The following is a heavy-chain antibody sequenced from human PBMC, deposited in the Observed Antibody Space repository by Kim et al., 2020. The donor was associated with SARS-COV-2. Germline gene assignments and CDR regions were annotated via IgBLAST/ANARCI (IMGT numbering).Heavy chain of an antibody. Sequence: ADSVKGRFTISRDNAKNSLYLQMNSLGAEDTAVYYCARAGTYSSSRTFDYWGRGTLVTVSS. CDR3: ARAGTYSSSRTFDY. J-gene: IGHJ4*02. D-gene: IGHD6-13*01. V-gene: IGHV3-21*01.